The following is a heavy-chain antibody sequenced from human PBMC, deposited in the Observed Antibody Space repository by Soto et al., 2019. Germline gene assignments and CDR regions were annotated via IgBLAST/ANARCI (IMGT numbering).Heavy chain of an antibody. J-gene: IGHJ4*02. CDR3: AKDSFRFLEWLSAPFDY. D-gene: IGHD3-3*01. Sequence: QVQLVESGGGVVQPGRSLRLSCAASGFTFSSYGMHWVRQAPGKGLEWVAVISYDGSNKYYADSVKGRFTISRDNSKNTLYLQMNSLRAEDTAVYYCAKDSFRFLEWLSAPFDYWGQGTLVTVSS. CDR2: ISYDGSNK. V-gene: IGHV3-30*18. CDR1: GFTFSSYG.